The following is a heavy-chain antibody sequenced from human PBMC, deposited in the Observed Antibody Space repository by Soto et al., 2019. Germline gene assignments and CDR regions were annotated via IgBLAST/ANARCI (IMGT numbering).Heavy chain of an antibody. CDR3: VRMASSGTLNWFDP. J-gene: IGHJ5*02. CDR2: MNPNSGNT. D-gene: IGHD1-1*01. Sequence: ASVKVSFKASESTFMDYDISWLRQATGQGLEWMGWMNPNSGNTGYALKFQGRVSMTRNTSIYTVYLELSSLASDDTAVYYCVRMASSGTLNWFDPWGQGTLVTVSS. V-gene: IGHV1-8*01. CDR1: ESTFMDYD.